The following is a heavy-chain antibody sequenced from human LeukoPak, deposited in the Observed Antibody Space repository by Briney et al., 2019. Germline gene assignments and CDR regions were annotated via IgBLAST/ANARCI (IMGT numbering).Heavy chain of an antibody. CDR2: INIGGTNT. J-gene: IGHJ5*02. V-gene: IGHV3-48*04. CDR1: GFTFSSYG. CDR3: ATDGAGFDT. Sequence: GGSLRLSCAASGFTFSSYGMHWVRQAPGKGLEWLSYINIGGTNTHYADSVKGRFTISRDNAKKSLYLEMTNLRAEDTAVYYCATDGAGFDTWGQGVLVTVSS.